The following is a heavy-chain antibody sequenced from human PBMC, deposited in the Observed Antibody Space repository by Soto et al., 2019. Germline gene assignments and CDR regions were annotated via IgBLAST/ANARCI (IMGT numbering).Heavy chain of an antibody. Sequence: EVQLLESGGGLVQPGGSLRLSCAASGFTFSSYAMSWVRQAPGKGLEWVSAISGSGGSTYYADSVKGRFTISRDNSKNTLSLQMNSLRAADTAVYACAKDQVWLQGHYDYYGMDVWGNGTNVTVSS. CDR3: AKDQVWLQGHYDYYGMDV. V-gene: IGHV3-23*01. CDR1: GFTFSSYA. D-gene: IGHD5-18*01. J-gene: IGHJ6*04. CDR2: ISGSGGST.